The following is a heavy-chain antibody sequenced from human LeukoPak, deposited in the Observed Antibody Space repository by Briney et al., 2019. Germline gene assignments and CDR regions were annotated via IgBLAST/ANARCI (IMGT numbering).Heavy chain of an antibody. D-gene: IGHD4-11*01. CDR1: GFAFSSFA. Sequence: GGSLRLSCAASGFAFSSFAMTWVRQSPGKGLEWVSSVSDNGVNTYYAGSVRGRFTVSRDNFRNILYLQMNSLTVEDTAFYYCSKGRGSTLTNIDFWGQGALVTVSS. CDR2: VSDNGVNT. J-gene: IGHJ4*02. V-gene: IGHV3-23*01. CDR3: SKGRGSTLTNIDF.